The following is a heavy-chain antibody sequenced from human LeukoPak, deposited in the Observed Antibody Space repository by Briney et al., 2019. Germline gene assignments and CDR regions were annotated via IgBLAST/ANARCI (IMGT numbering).Heavy chain of an antibody. CDR3: ARSDFGGNSFDY. V-gene: IGHV5-51*01. D-gene: IGHD4-23*01. J-gene: IGHJ4*02. Sequence: PGESLKISCQGSGYTFTTHWIGWVRQMPGKGLEWMGIIYPGDSDTQYSPSFQGQVTTSADKSIRTAYLQWTSLKASDTAMYYCARSDFGGNSFDYWGQGTLVTVSS. CDR1: GYTFTTHW. CDR2: IYPGDSDT.